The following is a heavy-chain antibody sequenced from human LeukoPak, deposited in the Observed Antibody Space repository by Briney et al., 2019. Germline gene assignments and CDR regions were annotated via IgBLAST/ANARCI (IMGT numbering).Heavy chain of an antibody. V-gene: IGHV4-59*01. CDR1: GGYISSYY. CDR3: TRESLALVAFDI. J-gene: IGHJ3*02. Sequence: SETLSLTCTVSGGYISSYYWSWIRQPPGKGLEWIGYIYYSGSTNYNPSLKSRVTISVDTSKNQFSLKLTSVTAADTAVYYCTRESLALVAFDIWGQGTMVTVSS. CDR2: IYYSGST.